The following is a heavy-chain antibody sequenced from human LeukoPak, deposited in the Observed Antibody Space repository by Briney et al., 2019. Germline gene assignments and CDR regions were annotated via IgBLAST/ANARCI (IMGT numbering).Heavy chain of an antibody. V-gene: IGHV1-3*04. J-gene: IGHJ5*02. CDR2: INTGNGNT. CDR3: ARDGEYRSSVNWFDP. Sequence: ASVKVSCKASGYTFTNYAMYWVRQAPGQRLEWMGWINTGNGNTKYSQKFQGRVTITRDTSASTAYMDLSSLRSEDTAVYYCARDGEYRSSVNWFDPWGQGTLVTVSS. D-gene: IGHD6-13*01. CDR1: GYTFTNYA.